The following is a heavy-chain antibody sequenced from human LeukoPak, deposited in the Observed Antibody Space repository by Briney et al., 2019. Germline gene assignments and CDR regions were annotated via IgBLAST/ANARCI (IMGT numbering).Heavy chain of an antibody. CDR3: ARRNKFDY. CDR2: TKEDGSET. J-gene: IGHJ4*02. V-gene: IGHV3-7*01. CDR1: GFTLSSYW. D-gene: IGHD1-14*01. Sequence: PGGSLRLPCAASGFTLSSYWMNWVRQAPGKGLEWVANTKEDGSETYYVDSVKGRFTISRDNAKNSLYLQMNSLRAEDTAVYYCARRNKFDYWGQGTLVTVSS.